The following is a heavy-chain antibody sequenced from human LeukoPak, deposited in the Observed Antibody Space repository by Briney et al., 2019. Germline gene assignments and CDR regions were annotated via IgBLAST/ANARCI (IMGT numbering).Heavy chain of an antibody. CDR3: ARRDPGSGSPYFDY. D-gene: IGHD3-10*01. V-gene: IGHV4-30-2*06. J-gene: IGHJ4*02. Sequence: SETLSLTCAVSGGSISSGGYCWSWIRQSSGKGLEWLGYIYQSGTTYYNPSLKSRVTISVDRSKNQFSLNLSSVTAADTAVYYCARRDPGSGSPYFDYWGQGTLVTVSS. CDR2: IYQSGTT. CDR1: GGSISSGGYC.